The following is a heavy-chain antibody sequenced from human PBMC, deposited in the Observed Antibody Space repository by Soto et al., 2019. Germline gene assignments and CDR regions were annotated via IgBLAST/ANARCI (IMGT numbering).Heavy chain of an antibody. CDR3: ARSDSSGYYRLIPGTYYYGMDV. V-gene: IGHV4-34*01. CDR1: GGSFSGYY. J-gene: IGHJ6*02. D-gene: IGHD3-22*01. Sequence: QVQLQQWGAGLLKPSETLSLTCAVYGGSFSGYYWSWIRQPPGKGLEWIGEINHSGSTNYNPSLKSRVTISVDTSKNQFSLKLSSVTAADTAVYYCARSDSSGYYRLIPGTYYYGMDVWGQGTTVTVSS. CDR2: INHSGST.